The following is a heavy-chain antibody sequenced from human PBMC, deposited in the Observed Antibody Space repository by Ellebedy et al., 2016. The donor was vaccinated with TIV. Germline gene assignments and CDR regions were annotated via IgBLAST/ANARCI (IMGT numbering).Heavy chain of an antibody. CDR3: ARDTDSGWYDYAFDI. CDR1: GFTFSSHG. D-gene: IGHD6-19*01. J-gene: IGHJ3*02. Sequence: GESLKISXGASGFTFSSHGMHFVRQAPAQRLEWVATQKYAGSNKYYGDSVKGRFTISRDNAKNTLYLQMESLRAEDTAVYYCARDTDSGWYDYAFDIWGQGTMVTVSS. CDR2: QKYAGSNK. V-gene: IGHV3-33*01.